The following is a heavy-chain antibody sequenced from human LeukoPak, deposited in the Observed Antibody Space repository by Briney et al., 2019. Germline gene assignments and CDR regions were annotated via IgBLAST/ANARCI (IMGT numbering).Heavy chain of an antibody. CDR2: IYYSGST. Sequence: PAETLSLTCTVSGGSISSSSYYWGWIRQPPGKGLEWIGSIYYSGSTYYNPSLKSRVTISVDTSKNQFSLKLSSVTAADTAVYYCARHPIAFMHIVGATYFDYWGQGTLVTVSS. J-gene: IGHJ4*02. CDR3: ARHPIAFMHIVGATYFDY. V-gene: IGHV4-39*01. D-gene: IGHD1-26*01. CDR1: GGSISSSSYY.